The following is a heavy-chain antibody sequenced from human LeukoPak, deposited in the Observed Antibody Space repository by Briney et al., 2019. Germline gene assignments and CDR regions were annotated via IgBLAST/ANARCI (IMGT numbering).Heavy chain of an antibody. Sequence: GGSLRLSCAASGFTFSSYAMHWVRQAPAKGLEWVAVISNDGSKIYYADSVKGRFTISRDNSKNTLYLQMNSLRAEDTAVYYCARAYIVVIPVALPDYWGQETLVTVSS. D-gene: IGHD2-2*02. V-gene: IGHV3-30-3*01. J-gene: IGHJ4*02. CDR3: ARAYIVVIPVALPDY. CDR1: GFTFSSYA. CDR2: ISNDGSKI.